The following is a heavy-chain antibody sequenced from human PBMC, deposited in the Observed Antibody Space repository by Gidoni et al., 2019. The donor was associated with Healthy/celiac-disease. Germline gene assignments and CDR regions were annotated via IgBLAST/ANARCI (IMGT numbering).Heavy chain of an antibody. D-gene: IGHD2-15*01. CDR3: ARDRYCSGGSCSWGAFDI. CDR1: GFTFSSSA. V-gene: IGHV3-30-3*01. CDR2: ISYDGSNK. J-gene: IGHJ3*02. Sequence: QVQLVESGGGVVQPGRSLRLSCAASGFTFSSSALHWVRQAPGKGLEWVAVISYDGSNKYYADSVKGRFTISRDNSKNTLYLQMNSLRAEDTAVYYCARDRYCSGGSCSWGAFDIWGQGTMVTVSS.